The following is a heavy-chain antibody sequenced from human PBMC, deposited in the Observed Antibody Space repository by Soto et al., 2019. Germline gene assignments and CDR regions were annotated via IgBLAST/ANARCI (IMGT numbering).Heavy chain of an antibody. CDR2: ISSSSSYI. Sequence: GGSLRLSCAASGFTFSSYSMNWVRQAPGKGLEWVSSISSSSSYIYYADSVKGRFTISRDNAKNSLYLQMNSLRAEDTAVYYCAGYRFGESAAFDIWGQGTMVTVSS. CDR3: AGYRFGESAAFDI. CDR1: GFTFSSYS. D-gene: IGHD3-10*01. V-gene: IGHV3-21*01. J-gene: IGHJ3*02.